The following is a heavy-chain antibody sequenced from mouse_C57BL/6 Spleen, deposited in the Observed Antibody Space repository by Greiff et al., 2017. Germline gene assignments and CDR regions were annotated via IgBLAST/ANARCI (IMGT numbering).Heavy chain of an antibody. CDR3: TRWATTVVAKGDAMDY. CDR1: GYTFTSYW. D-gene: IGHD1-1*01. Sequence: EVKVVESGTVLARPGASVKMSCKTSGYTFTSYWMHWVKQRPGQGLEWIGAIYPGNSDTSYNQKFKGKAKLTAVTSASTAYMELSSLTNEDSAVYYCTRWATTVVAKGDAMDYWGQGTSVTVSS. CDR2: IYPGNSDT. J-gene: IGHJ4*01. V-gene: IGHV1-5*01.